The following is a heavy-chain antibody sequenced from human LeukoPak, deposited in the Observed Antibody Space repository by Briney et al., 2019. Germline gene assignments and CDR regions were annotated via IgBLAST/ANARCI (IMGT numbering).Heavy chain of an antibody. CDR3: ARGLPPDY. Sequence: SETLSLTCAVYGGSFSAYSWSWIRQPPGKGLEWIGEINHSGSTNYNPSLKSRLTISVDTSKNQFSLKLTSVTAADTAVYYCARGLPPDYWGQGTLVTVSS. CDR2: INHSGST. J-gene: IGHJ4*02. V-gene: IGHV4-34*01. CDR1: GGSFSAYS.